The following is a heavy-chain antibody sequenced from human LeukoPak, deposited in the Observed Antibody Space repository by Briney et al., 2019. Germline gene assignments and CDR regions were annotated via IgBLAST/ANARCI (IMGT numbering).Heavy chain of an antibody. CDR1: GFTFSSYW. Sequence: GGSPGLSCAASGFTFSSYWMSWVRQAPGKGLEWVANINQDGSEKYYVDSVKGRFTISRDNAKNSVYLQMNSLRAEDTAVYYCARDTRGPFDYWGQGTLVTVSS. D-gene: IGHD3-10*01. J-gene: IGHJ4*02. V-gene: IGHV3-7*01. CDR3: ARDTRGPFDY. CDR2: INQDGSEK.